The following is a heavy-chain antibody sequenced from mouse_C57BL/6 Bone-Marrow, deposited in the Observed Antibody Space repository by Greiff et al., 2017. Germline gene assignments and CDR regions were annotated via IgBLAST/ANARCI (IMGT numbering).Heavy chain of an antibody. CDR2: ISSGGSYT. J-gene: IGHJ1*03. V-gene: IGHV5-6*01. CDR1: GFTFSSYG. Sequence: EVQLVESGGDLVKPGGSLKLSCAASGFTFSSYGMSWVRQTPDKRLEWVATISSGGSYTYYPDSVKGRFTISRDNATNTLYLQMSSLKSEDTAMYYCARRYYYGSSLGYFDVWGTGTTVTVSS. CDR3: ARRYYYGSSLGYFDV. D-gene: IGHD1-1*01.